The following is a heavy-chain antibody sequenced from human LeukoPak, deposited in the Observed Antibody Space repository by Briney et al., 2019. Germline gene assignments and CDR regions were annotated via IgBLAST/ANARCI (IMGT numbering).Heavy chain of an antibody. D-gene: IGHD1-26*01. V-gene: IGHV1-69*05. CDR3: AGASGAMGATHAFDI. Sequence: GSSVKVSCKASGGTFSSYAISWVRQAPGQGREWMGGIIPIFGTANYAQKFQGRVTVTTDESTSTAYMELSSLRSEDTAVYYCAGASGAMGATHAFDIWGQGTMVTVSS. J-gene: IGHJ3*02. CDR1: GGTFSSYA. CDR2: IIPIFGTA.